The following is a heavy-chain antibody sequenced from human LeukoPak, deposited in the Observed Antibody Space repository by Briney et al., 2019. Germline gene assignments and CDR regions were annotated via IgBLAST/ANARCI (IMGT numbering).Heavy chain of an antibody. CDR1: GYSISSGYY. V-gene: IGHV4-38-2*02. CDR3: ARELPSGYYYYMDV. CDR2: IYHSGST. J-gene: IGHJ6*03. Sequence: SETLSLTCTVSGYSISSGYYWGWIRQPPGKGLEWIGSIYHSGSTYYNPSLKSRVTISVDTSNNHFSLKLTSVTAADTAVYYCARELPSGYYYYMDVWGKGTPVTISS.